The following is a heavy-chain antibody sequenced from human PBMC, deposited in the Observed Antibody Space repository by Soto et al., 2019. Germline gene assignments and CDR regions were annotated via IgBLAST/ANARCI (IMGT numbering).Heavy chain of an antibody. Sequence: SETLSLTCTVSGGSVTNSSYYWGWIRQSPGKGLEWIGSVYYRGRSYSKSSVKSRVTISVYTSKNQFSLNFNSVTASDTALYYCVSQRTTVLTQAYFDYWGPGALVTVSS. CDR2: VYYRGRS. CDR1: GGSVTNSSYY. J-gene: IGHJ4*02. CDR3: VSQRTTVLTQAYFDY. D-gene: IGHD4-17*01. V-gene: IGHV4-39*01.